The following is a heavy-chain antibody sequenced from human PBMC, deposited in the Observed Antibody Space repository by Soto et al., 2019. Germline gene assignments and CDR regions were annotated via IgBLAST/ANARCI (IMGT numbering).Heavy chain of an antibody. CDR1: GGSFSGYY. J-gene: IGHJ6*02. CDR2: INHSGST. V-gene: IGHV4-34*01. CDR3: ARVDKRFFLARNGMDV. Sequence: TSETLSLTCAVYGGSFSGYYWSWIRQPPGKGLEWIGEINHSGSTNYNPSLKSRVTISVDTSKNQFSLKLSSVTAADTAVYYCARVDKRFFLARNGMDVRGQGTTVTVSS. D-gene: IGHD3-3*01.